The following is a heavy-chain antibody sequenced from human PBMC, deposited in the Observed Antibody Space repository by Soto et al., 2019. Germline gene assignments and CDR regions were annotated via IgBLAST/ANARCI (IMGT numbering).Heavy chain of an antibody. CDR3: AKNGQPPYYYYGMDV. Sequence: QGQLVQSGPEVKKPGVSVKVSCKTSGYTFSRYGISWVRQAPGQGLEWMGWISGYNGDTNYAQKVQGRVTMTIDTSTYTAYMELRSLTSDDTAIYYCAKNGQPPYYYYGMDVWGQGTTVTVSS. CDR2: ISGYNGDT. V-gene: IGHV1-18*01. J-gene: IGHJ6*02. D-gene: IGHD2-8*01. CDR1: GYTFSRYG.